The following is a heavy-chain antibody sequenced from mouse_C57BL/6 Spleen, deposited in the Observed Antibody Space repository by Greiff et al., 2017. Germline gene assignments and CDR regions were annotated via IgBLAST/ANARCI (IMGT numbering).Heavy chain of an antibody. J-gene: IGHJ4*01. Sequence: LQQSGGGLVQPGGSMKLSCVASGFTFSNYWMNWVRQSPEKGLEWVAQIRLKSDNYATHYAESVKGRFTISRDDSKSSVYLQMNNLRAEDTGIYYCTTSSTGAMDYWGQGTSVTVSS. CDR1: GFTFSNYW. CDR2: IRLKSDNYAT. CDR3: TTSSTGAMDY. V-gene: IGHV6-3*01.